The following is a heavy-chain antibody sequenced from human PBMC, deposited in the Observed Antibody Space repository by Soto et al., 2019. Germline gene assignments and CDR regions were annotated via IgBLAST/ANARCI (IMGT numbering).Heavy chain of an antibody. CDR1: GFSLSTSGVG. V-gene: IGHV2-5*02. CDR2: IYWDDDK. CDR3: AHSGSAMGITIFGVVINATNWFDP. Sequence: QITLKESGPTLVKPTQTLTLTCTFSGFSLSTSGVGVGWIRQPPGKALEWLALIYWDDDKRYSPSLKSRLTITKDTSKNQVVLTMTNMDPVDTATYYCAHSGSAMGITIFGVVINATNWFDPWGQGTLVTVSS. J-gene: IGHJ5*02. D-gene: IGHD3-3*01.